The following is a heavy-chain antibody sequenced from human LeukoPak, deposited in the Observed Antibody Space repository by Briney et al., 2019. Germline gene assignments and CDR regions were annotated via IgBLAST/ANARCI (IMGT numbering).Heavy chain of an antibody. CDR3: ARDPGACSSTSCFGAFDI. Sequence: ASVKVSCKASGGTFSSYAISWVRQAPGQGLEWMGGIIPIFGTANYAQKFQGRVTITADESTSTAYMELSSLRSEDTAVYYCARDPGACSSTSCFGAFDIWGQGTMVTVSS. CDR2: IIPIFGTA. CDR1: GGTFSSYA. V-gene: IGHV1-69*13. J-gene: IGHJ3*02. D-gene: IGHD2-2*01.